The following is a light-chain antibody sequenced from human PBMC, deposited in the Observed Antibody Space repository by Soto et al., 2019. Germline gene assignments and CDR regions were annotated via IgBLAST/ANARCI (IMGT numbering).Light chain of an antibody. CDR1: QSVSSSY. Sequence: EIVLTQSPGTLSLSPGERATLSCRASQSVSSSYSAWYQQKPGQSPRLLIYGASSRATGIPDRCSGSGSGTDFTLTISRLEPADFAGYHCQQRSNWPPGYSFGQGTKLEIK. CDR2: GAS. J-gene: IGKJ2*01. CDR3: QQRSNWPPGYS. V-gene: IGKV3D-20*02.